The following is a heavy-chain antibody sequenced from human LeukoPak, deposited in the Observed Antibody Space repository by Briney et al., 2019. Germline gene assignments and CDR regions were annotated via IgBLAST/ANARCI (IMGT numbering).Heavy chain of an antibody. CDR3: ARKYYDILTGYSAYYYYYYMDV. CDR2: ISAYNGNT. Sequence: ASVKVSCKASGGTFSINAITWVRQAPGQGFEWMGWISAYNGNTNYAQKLQGRVTMTTDTSTSTAYMELRSLRSDDTAVYYCARKYYDILTGYSAYYYYYYMDVWGKGTTVTVSS. V-gene: IGHV1-18*01. CDR1: GGTFSINA. D-gene: IGHD3-9*01. J-gene: IGHJ6*03.